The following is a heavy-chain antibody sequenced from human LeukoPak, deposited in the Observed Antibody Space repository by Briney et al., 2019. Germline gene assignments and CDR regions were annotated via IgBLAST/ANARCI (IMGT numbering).Heavy chain of an antibody. CDR1: GDSISSGGYY. CDR3: ARAPKHGTQPIDY. V-gene: IGHV4-31*03. J-gene: IGHJ4*02. CDR2: IYYRGSI. D-gene: IGHD1-1*01. Sequence: SQTLSLTCTVSGDSISSGGYYWSWVRQHPGKGLEWIGYIYYRGSIYYNPSLKSRATMSVDASKNQFSLILSSVTAADTAVYYCARAPKHGTQPIDYWGQGVLVTVSS.